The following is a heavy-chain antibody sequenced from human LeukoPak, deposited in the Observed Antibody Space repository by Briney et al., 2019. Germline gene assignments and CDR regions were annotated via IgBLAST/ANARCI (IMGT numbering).Heavy chain of an antibody. CDR3: ARESGGGGYCSGGSCYGDDY. D-gene: IGHD2-15*01. CDR2: IYYSGRT. J-gene: IGHJ4*02. Sequence: SETLSLTCTVSGGSISSSSYYWGWIRQPPGKGLEWIGSIYYSGRTYYNPSLKSRVTISVDTSKNQFSLKLSSVTAADTAVYYCARESGGGGYCSGGSCYGDDYWGQGTLVTVSS. CDR1: GGSISSSSYY. V-gene: IGHV4-39*07.